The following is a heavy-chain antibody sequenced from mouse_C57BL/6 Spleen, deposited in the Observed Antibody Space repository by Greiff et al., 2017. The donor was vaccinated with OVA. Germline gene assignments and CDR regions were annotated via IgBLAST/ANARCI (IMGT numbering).Heavy chain of an antibody. J-gene: IGHJ3*01. CDR3: ARDGSNSRFAY. V-gene: IGHV3-6*01. CDR2: ISYDGSN. D-gene: IGHD2-5*01. CDR1: GYSITSGYY. Sequence: EVQLVESGPGLVKPSQSLSLTCSVTGYSITSGYYWNWLRQFPGNKLEWMGYISYDGSNNYNPSLKNRISITRDTSKNQFFLKLNSVTTEDTATYYCARDGSNSRFAYWGQGTLVTVSA.